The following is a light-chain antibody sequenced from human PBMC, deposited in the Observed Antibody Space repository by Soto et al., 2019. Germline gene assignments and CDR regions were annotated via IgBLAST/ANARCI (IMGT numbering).Light chain of an antibody. V-gene: IGKV1-27*01. Sequence: DIRMTQSRSSLSASVGDRVTITCRATQDINNYLAWYQQKPGKVPNLLIYAASTLQSGVPSRFSGSGSGTDFTLTISSLQPEDVATYYCQKYNSAPPWTFGQGTKVEI. CDR2: AAS. CDR1: QDINNY. CDR3: QKYNSAPPWT. J-gene: IGKJ1*01.